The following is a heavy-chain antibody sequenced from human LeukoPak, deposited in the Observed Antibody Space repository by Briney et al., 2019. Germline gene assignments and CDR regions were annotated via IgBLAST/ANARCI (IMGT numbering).Heavy chain of an antibody. CDR2: IYSGGST. J-gene: IGHJ4*02. Sequence: GGSLGLSCAASGFTVSSNYMSWVRQAPGKGLEWVSVIYSGGSTYYADSVKGRFTISRDNSKNTLYLQMNSLRAEDTAVYYCASTYSSGWYVGYWGQGTLVTVSS. V-gene: IGHV3-53*01. D-gene: IGHD6-19*01. CDR3: ASTYSSGWYVGY. CDR1: GFTVSSNY.